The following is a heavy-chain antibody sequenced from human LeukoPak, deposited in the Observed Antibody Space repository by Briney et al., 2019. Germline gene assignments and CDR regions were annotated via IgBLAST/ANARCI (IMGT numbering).Heavy chain of an antibody. V-gene: IGHV3-7*05. Sequence: PGGSLRLSCAASGFTFSTYWMSWVRQAPGKGLEWVANMKQDGSEKYYVDPVKGRFTISRGNAKNSLYLQMNSLRAEDTAVYYCASGGGWALGSLWGQGTLVTVSS. CDR3: ASGGGWALGSL. CDR1: GFTFSTYW. D-gene: IGHD6-19*01. J-gene: IGHJ4*02. CDR2: MKQDGSEK.